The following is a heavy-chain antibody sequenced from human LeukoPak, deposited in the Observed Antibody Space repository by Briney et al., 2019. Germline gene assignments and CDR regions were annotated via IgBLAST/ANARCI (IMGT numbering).Heavy chain of an antibody. D-gene: IGHD3-16*01. V-gene: IGHV3-23*01. Sequence: QPGGSLRLSCAASGFTFSSYAMNWVRQTPGKGLEWVLAISGSGGSTYYADSVKGRFTIYREHSKNTLYLHMNSLRAEDTAVYYCAKDRLPRTFGVNGAFDIWGQGTMVTVSS. CDR3: AKDRLPRTFGVNGAFDI. CDR1: GFTFSSYA. J-gene: IGHJ3*02. CDR2: ISGSGGST.